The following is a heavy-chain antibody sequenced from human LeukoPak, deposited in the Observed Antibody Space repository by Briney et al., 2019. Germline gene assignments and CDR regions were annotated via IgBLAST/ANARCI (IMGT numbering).Heavy chain of an antibody. CDR1: GGSISSYY. V-gene: IGHV4-59*01. Sequence: SSETLSLTCTVSGGSISSYYWSWIRQPPGKGLEWIGYIYYSGSTNYNPSLKSRVTISVDTSKNHFSLKLSSMTAADTAVYYCARGVVAAPTNFDYWGQGTLVTVSS. J-gene: IGHJ4*02. CDR2: IYYSGST. CDR3: ARGVVAAPTNFDY. D-gene: IGHD2-15*01.